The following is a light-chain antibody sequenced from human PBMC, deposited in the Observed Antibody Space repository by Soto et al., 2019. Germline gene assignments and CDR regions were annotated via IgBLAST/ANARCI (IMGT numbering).Light chain of an antibody. CDR1: SSNIGSNS. CDR3: AAWDDSLNGVV. J-gene: IGLJ2*01. V-gene: IGLV1-44*01. Sequence: QSVLTQPPSASGTPGQRVTLSCSGSSSNIGSNSVNWYQQLPGTAPKLLMYSSNQRPSGVPDRFSGSKSGTAASLAISGRQSEDEADYYCAAWDDSLNGVVFGGGTKLTVL. CDR2: SSN.